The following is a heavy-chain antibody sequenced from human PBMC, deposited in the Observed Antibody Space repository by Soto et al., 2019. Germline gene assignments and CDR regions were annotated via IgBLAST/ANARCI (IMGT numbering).Heavy chain of an antibody. J-gene: IGHJ4*02. D-gene: IGHD2-15*01. Sequence: GASVKVSCKASGYTFTSYYMHWVRQAPGQGLEWMGIINPSGGSTSYAQKFQGRVTMTRDTSTSTVYMELSSLRSEDTAVYYCARVNRYCSGGSCYENYFDYWGQGTLVTAPQ. CDR2: INPSGGST. CDR1: GYTFTSYY. V-gene: IGHV1-46*01. CDR3: ARVNRYCSGGSCYENYFDY.